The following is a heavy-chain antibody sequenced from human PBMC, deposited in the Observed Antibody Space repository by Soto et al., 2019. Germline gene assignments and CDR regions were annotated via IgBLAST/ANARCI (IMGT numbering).Heavy chain of an antibody. CDR1: GGSISSGGYY. CDR3: ARAGYGDYVTYYYYYMDV. Sequence: SSETLSLTCTVSGGSISSGGYYWSWIRQHPGKGLEWIGYIYYSGSTYYNPSLKSRVTISVDTSKNQFSLKLSSVTAADTAVYYCARAGYGDYVTYYYYYMDVWGKGTTVTVSS. J-gene: IGHJ6*03. V-gene: IGHV4-31*03. D-gene: IGHD4-17*01. CDR2: IYYSGST.